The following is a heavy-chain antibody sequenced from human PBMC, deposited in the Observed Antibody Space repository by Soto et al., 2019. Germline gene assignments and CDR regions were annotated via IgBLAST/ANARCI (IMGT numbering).Heavy chain of an antibody. V-gene: IGHV3-30*18. J-gene: IGHJ4*02. CDR3: AKGLETYGDYYFGYYFDY. CDR1: GFTFSSYG. D-gene: IGHD4-17*01. Sequence: GGSLRLSCAASGFTFSSYGMHWVRQAPGKGLEWVAVISYDGSNKYYADSVKGRFTISRDNSKNTLYLQMNSLRAEDTAVYYCAKGLETYGDYYFGYYFDYWGQGTLVTVSS. CDR2: ISYDGSNK.